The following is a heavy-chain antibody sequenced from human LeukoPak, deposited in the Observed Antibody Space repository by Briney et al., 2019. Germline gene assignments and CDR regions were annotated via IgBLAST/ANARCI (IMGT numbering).Heavy chain of an antibody. CDR3: ARDILGRSNGGSNYFGMEV. CDR1: GFTITDYF. Sequence: GASVKVSCKASGFTITDYFIHWVRQAPGQGLEWMGWINPKSGGTHCAQKFQDWLSMTRDTSINTAYMELSSLRSDDAAVYYCARDILGRSNGGSNYFGMEVWGQGTTVTVSS. D-gene: IGHD2-15*01. J-gene: IGHJ6*02. CDR2: INPKSGGT. V-gene: IGHV1-2*04.